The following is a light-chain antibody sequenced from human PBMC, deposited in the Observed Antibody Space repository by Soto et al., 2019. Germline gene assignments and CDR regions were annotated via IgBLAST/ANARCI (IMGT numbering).Light chain of an antibody. J-gene: IGKJ1*01. Sequence: DIVLTQTPGTLSLSPGERATISCRASQRVGSNYLAWYQQKPDQPPRLLIHGASSKASGLPDRFSGSGSGTDFTLTISRLQPEDFAVYYCQQYASTRWTFGQGTKVEIK. CDR3: QQYASTRWT. CDR2: GAS. V-gene: IGKV3-20*01. CDR1: QRVGSNY.